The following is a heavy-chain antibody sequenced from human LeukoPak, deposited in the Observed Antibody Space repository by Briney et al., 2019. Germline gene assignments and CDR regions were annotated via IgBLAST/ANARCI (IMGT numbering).Heavy chain of an antibody. Sequence: PSETLSLTCTVSGGSISSYYWSWIRQPPGKGLEWIGYIYYSGSTNYNPSLKSRVTISVDTSKNQFSLKLSSVTAADTAVYYCARAVVVPAAKYYYYYMDVWGKGTTVTVSS. CDR2: IYYSGST. D-gene: IGHD2-2*01. J-gene: IGHJ6*03. V-gene: IGHV4-59*01. CDR3: ARAVVVPAAKYYYYYMDV. CDR1: GGSISSYY.